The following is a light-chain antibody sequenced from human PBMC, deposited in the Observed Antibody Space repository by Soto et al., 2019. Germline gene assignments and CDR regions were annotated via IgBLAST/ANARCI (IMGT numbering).Light chain of an antibody. CDR1: QGISHY. CDR3: QKYNSAPLT. J-gene: IGKJ4*01. CDR2: AAS. Sequence: DIQMTQSQSSLSASVRDRVTITCRASQGISHYLAGYQQKPGKVPKLLIYAASTLQSGVPSRFSGSGSGTDFTLTISSLQPEDVATYYCQKYNSAPLTCGGGTMVE. V-gene: IGKV1-27*01.